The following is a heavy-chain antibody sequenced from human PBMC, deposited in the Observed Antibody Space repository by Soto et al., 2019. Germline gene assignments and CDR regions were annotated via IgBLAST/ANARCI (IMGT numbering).Heavy chain of an antibody. CDR1: GFTFSSYA. CDR3: ARDKRDLRFLEWSYYFDY. D-gene: IGHD3-3*01. CDR2: ISHDGSNK. V-gene: IGHV3-30-3*01. Sequence: GGSLRLSCAASGFTFSSYAMHWVRQAPGKGLEWVAVISHDGSNKYYADSVKGRFTISRDNSKNTLCLQMNSLRAEDTAVYYCARDKRDLRFLEWSYYFDYWGQGTLVTVSS. J-gene: IGHJ4*02.